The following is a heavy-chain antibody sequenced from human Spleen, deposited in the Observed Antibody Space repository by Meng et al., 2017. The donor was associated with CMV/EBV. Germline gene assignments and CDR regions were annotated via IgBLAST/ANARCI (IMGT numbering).Heavy chain of an antibody. CDR1: GFTFSSYA. CDR3: AKGGEAYCGADCYPDYFDY. J-gene: IGHJ4*02. CDR2: TRFDGTNN. V-gene: IGHV3-30*02. D-gene: IGHD2-21*01. Sequence: GESLKISCAASGFTFSSYAMSWVRQAPGKGLEWVTFTRFDGTNNYYADSVKGRFTVSRDNSKNTQSLQMNSLRAEDTAVYYCAKGGEAYCGADCYPDYFDYWGQGTLVTVSS.